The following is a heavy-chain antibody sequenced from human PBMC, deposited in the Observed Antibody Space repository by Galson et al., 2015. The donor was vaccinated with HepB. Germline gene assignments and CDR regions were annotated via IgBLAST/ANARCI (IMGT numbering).Heavy chain of an antibody. J-gene: IGHJ4*02. Sequence: QVQLQESGPGLVKPSETLSLTCAVYGGSFSGYYWSWIRQPPGKGLEWIGEINHSGSTNYNPSLKSRVTISVDTSKNQFSLKLSSVTAADTAVYYCARVGGRSLLWFGESPVDYWGQGTLVTVSS. V-gene: IGHV4-34*01. D-gene: IGHD3-10*01. CDR1: GGSFSGYY. CDR2: INHSGST. CDR3: ARVGGRSLLWFGESPVDY.